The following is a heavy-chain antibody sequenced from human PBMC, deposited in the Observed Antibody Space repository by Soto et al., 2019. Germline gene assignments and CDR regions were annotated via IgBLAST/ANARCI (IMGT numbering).Heavy chain of an antibody. J-gene: IGHJ4*02. CDR2: VYSGGAT. CDR1: GFTVSSNY. CDR3: VRGRYGSEIH. Sequence: EVRLVESGGGLVQPGGSLRLSCAAFGFTVSSNYMTWVRLAPGKGLEWVSLVYSGGATHYASSVKGRFTISTHSSQNTLFRQMNSLRTEDTAKYYCVRGRYGSEIHWGQGTKVTVSS. D-gene: IGHD3-10*01. V-gene: IGHV3-53*04.